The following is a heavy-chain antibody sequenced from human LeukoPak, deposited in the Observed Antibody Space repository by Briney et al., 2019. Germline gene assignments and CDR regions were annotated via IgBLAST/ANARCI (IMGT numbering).Heavy chain of an antibody. CDR3: AKDKDNGYLPEGYYGMDV. V-gene: IGHV3-43D*03. CDR2: ISWDGGST. J-gene: IGHJ6*02. CDR1: GFTFDDYA. Sequence: GGSLRLSCAASGFTFDDYAMHWVRQAPGKGLEWVSLISWDGGSTYYADSVKGRFTISRDNSKNSLYLQMNSLRAEDTALYYCAKDKDNGYLPEGYYGMDVWGQGTTVTVSS. D-gene: IGHD6-13*01.